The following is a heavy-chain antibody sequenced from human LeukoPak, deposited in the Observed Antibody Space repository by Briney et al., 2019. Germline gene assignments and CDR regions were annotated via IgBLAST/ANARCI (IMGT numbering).Heavy chain of an antibody. CDR3: ARDRVVVTATNFDY. CDR2: INPNSGGT. J-gene: IGHJ4*02. Sequence: GASVKVSCKASGYTFTGYYMHWVRQAPGQGLEWMGWINPNSGGTNYAQKFQGRVTMTRDTSISTAYMELRSLRSDDTAVYYCARDRVVVTATNFDYWGQGTLVTVSS. V-gene: IGHV1-2*02. CDR1: GYTFTGYY. D-gene: IGHD2-21*02.